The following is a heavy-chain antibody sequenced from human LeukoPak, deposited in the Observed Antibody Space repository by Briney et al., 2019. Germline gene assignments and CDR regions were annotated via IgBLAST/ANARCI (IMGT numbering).Heavy chain of an antibody. D-gene: IGHD1-1*01. CDR3: ARDATTEIGTVYMDV. V-gene: IGHV3-23*01. CDR2: VSRTGVAT. CDR1: GFTFTSFA. Sequence: PGGSLRLSCAASGFTFTSFAMSWVRQAPGKGLEWVSTVSRTGVATYYVNSVKGRFTISRDNSKNTVYLQMSSLRVEDTAMYYCARDATTEIGTVYMDVWGKGTTVTISS. J-gene: IGHJ6*03.